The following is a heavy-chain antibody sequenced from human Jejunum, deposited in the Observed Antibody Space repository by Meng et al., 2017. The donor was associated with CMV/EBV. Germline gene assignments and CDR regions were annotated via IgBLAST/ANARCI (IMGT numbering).Heavy chain of an antibody. D-gene: IGHD2-2*01. CDR1: GFTFSHYF. CDR2: INQDGSGE. Sequence: SGFTFSHYFMTWVRQAPGKGLEWVANINQDGSGEYYVDSLKGRFTISRDNAKNSLYLQLNSLRAEDTAVYYCARWDYYSSTHSLGYWGQGTLVTVSS. CDR3: ARWDYYSSTHSLGY. J-gene: IGHJ4*02. V-gene: IGHV3-7*01.